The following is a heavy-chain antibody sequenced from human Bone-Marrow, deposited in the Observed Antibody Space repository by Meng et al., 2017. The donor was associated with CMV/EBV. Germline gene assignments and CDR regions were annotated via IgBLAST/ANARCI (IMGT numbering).Heavy chain of an antibody. V-gene: IGHV3-9*01. CDR3: ARVKDGDYHSFDY. Sequence: SLKISCAASGFTFDDYAMHWVRQAPGKGLEWVSGISWNSGSIGYADSVKGRFTISRDNAENSLYLQMNSLRAEDTAVYYCARVKDGDYHSFDYWGQGNLVNVSS. CDR2: ISWNSGSI. J-gene: IGHJ4*02. D-gene: IGHD4-17*01. CDR1: GFTFDDYA.